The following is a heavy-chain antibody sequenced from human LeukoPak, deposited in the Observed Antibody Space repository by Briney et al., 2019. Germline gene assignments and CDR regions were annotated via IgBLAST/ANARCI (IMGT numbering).Heavy chain of an antibody. V-gene: IGHV3-21*01. Sequence: GGSLRLSCAASGFTFSSYSMNWVRQAPGKGLEWVSSISSSSSYIYYADSVKGRFTISRDNAKNSLYLQMNSLRAEDTAVYYCARGDYVSVEFSDYWGQGTLVTVSS. CDR2: ISSSSSYI. CDR3: ARGDYVSVEFSDY. CDR1: GFTFSSYS. D-gene: IGHD4-17*01. J-gene: IGHJ4*02.